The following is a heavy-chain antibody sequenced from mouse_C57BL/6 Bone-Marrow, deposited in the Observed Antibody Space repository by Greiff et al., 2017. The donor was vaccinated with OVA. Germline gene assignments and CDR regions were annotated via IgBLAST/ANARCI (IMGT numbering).Heavy chain of an antibody. Sequence: EVQLQQSGPELVKPGASVKISCKASGYTFTDYYMNWVKQSHGKSLEWIGDINPNNGGTSYNQKFKGKATLTVDKSSSTAYMELRSLTSEDSAVYYCARSSPLRWGWYFDVWGTGTTVTVSS. CDR1: GYTFTDYY. J-gene: IGHJ1*03. D-gene: IGHD1-1*01. CDR2: INPNNGGT. CDR3: ARSSPLRWGWYFDV. V-gene: IGHV1-26*01.